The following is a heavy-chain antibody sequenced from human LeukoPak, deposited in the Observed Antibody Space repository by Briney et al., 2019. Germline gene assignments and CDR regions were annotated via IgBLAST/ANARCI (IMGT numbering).Heavy chain of an antibody. J-gene: IGHJ4*02. CDR2: IYYSGST. CDR1: GGSISSYY. V-gene: IGHV4-59*01. CDR3: ARVSSGVYFDY. Sequence: SETPSLTCTVSGGSISSYYWSWIRQPPGKGLELIGYIYYSGSTNYNPSLKSRVTISVDTSRNQFSLKLSSVTAADTAVYYCARVSSGVYFDYWGQGTLVTVSS. D-gene: IGHD2-15*01.